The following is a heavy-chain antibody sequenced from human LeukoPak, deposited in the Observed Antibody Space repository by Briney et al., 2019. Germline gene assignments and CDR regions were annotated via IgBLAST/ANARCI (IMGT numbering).Heavy chain of an antibody. D-gene: IGHD3-10*01. J-gene: IGHJ4*02. V-gene: IGHV3-23*01. CDR2: ITSSGGST. CDR1: QFIFSTYA. Sequence: GGSLRLSCAASQFIFSTYAMSWVRQPPGKGLEWVSGITSSGGSTYYADSVRGRFTISRDNSKNTLSLQMNSLRVEDTAVYYCVGPDSQFDCWGQGTLVTVSS. CDR3: VGPDSQFDC.